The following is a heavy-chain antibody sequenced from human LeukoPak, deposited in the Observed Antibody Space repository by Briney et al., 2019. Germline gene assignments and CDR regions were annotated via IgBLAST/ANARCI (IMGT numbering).Heavy chain of an antibody. CDR2: TYYRSKWYN. V-gene: IGHV6-1*01. D-gene: IGHD3-10*01. J-gene: IGHJ4*02. CDR3: AKDPRRGWFGQFGLDY. Sequence: SQTLSLTCAISGDSVSSNSAAWNWIRQPPSRGLEWLGRTYYRSKWYNDYAVSVKSRITINPDTSKNQFSLQLNSVTPEDTAVYYCAKDPRRGWFGQFGLDYWGQGTLVTVSS. CDR1: GDSVSSNSAA.